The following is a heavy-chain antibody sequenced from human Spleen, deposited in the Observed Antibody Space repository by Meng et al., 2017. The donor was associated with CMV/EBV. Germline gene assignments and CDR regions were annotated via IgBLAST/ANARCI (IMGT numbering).Heavy chain of an antibody. Sequence: SLKISCAASGFTFEDYAMHWVRQTPGKGLEWVSGISWNSGSIGYVDSVKGRFAISRGNAKNSLHLQMNSLRPEDTALYYCVRSGLGMDVWSQGTAVTVSS. V-gene: IGHV3-9*01. CDR1: GFTFEDYA. CDR3: VRSGLGMDV. D-gene: IGHD2-15*01. CDR2: ISWNSGSI. J-gene: IGHJ6*02.